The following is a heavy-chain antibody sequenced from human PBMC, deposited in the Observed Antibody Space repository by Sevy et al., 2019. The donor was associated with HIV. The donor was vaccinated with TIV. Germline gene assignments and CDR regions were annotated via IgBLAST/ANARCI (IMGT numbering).Heavy chain of an antibody. CDR2: ISGSGGST. Sequence: GGSLRLSCAASGFTFSSYAMSWVRQAPGKGLEWVSAISGSGGSTYYANSVKGRFTISRDNSKNTLYLQMNSLRAEDTAVYYCAKDRQVAALYDGMDVWGQGTTVTVSS. J-gene: IGHJ6*02. V-gene: IGHV3-23*01. CDR1: GFTFSSYA. D-gene: IGHD2-15*01. CDR3: AKDRQVAALYDGMDV.